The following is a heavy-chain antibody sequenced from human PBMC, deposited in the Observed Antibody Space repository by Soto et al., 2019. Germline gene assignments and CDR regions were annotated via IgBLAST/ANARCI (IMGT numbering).Heavy chain of an antibody. J-gene: IGHJ4*02. Sequence: QLQLQESGPGLVKPSETLSLTCTVSGGSISSSSYYWGWIRQPPGKGLEWIGSIYYSGSTYYNPFLKSRAPISVDTSKNQFSLKLSSVTAADTAVDYCARRGSGSYSDYWGQGTLVTVSS. CDR2: IYYSGST. CDR1: GGSISSSSYY. CDR3: ARRGSGSYSDY. D-gene: IGHD3-10*01. V-gene: IGHV4-39*01.